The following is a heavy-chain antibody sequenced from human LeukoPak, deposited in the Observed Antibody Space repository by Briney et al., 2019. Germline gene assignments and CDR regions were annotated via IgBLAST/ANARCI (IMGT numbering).Heavy chain of an antibody. CDR3: AKWGDYDVLTGYYVSDF. J-gene: IGHJ4*02. CDR1: GFIFSNYA. D-gene: IGHD3-9*01. Sequence: PGASLRLSCAASGFIFSNYAMYWVRQAPGKGLEWVSAISGRSGSTYYADSVKGQFTISRDSSKNTLYLQMNSLRADDTAVYYCAKWGDYDVLTGYYVSDFWGQGTLVTVSS. CDR2: ISGRSGST. V-gene: IGHV3-23*01.